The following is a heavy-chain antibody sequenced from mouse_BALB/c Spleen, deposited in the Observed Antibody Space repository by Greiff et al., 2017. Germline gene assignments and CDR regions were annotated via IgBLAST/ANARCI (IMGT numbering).Heavy chain of an antibody. Sequence: EVQLQESGPGLVKPSQSLSLTCSVTGYSITSGYYWNWIRQFPGNKLEWMGYISYDGSNNYNPSLKNRISITRDTSKNQFFLKLNSVTTEDTATYYCAREAPYYFDDWGQGTTLTVSS. J-gene: IGHJ2*01. V-gene: IGHV3-6*02. CDR1: GYSITSGYY. CDR3: AREAPYYFDD. CDR2: ISYDGSN.